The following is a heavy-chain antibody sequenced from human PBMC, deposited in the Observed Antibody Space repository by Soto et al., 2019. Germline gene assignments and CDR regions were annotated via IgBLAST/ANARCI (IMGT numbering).Heavy chain of an antibody. J-gene: IGHJ4*02. CDR3: ARRYPSGEFDF. V-gene: IGHV4-59*08. D-gene: IGHD6-25*01. CDR2: IYYSGNT. Sequence: SETLSLTCTVSGGSISGYWWSWIRQPPGKGLEWIGYIYYSGNTNYNPSLKSRVTISVDMSNNQFSLKLSSVTAADTAVYYCARRYPSGEFDFWGQGTLVTVSS. CDR1: GGSISGYW.